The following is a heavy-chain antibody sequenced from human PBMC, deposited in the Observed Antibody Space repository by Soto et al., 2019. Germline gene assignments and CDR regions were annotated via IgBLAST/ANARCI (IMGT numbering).Heavy chain of an antibody. D-gene: IGHD6-13*01. Sequence: RRLSCAASGSTFSIYAMSWVRQAPGKGLEWVSGVSGSGGATFYTDSVKGRFTISRDNSKNTLYLQMNGLRAEDTAVYYCVKDYGEAAANSLPFFDDWGQGTPVTVSS. V-gene: IGHV3-23*01. CDR3: VKDYGEAAANSLPFFDD. CDR2: VSGSGGAT. J-gene: IGHJ4*02. CDR1: GSTFSIYA.